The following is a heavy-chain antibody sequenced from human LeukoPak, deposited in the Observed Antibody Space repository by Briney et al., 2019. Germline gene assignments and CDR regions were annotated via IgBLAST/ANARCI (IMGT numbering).Heavy chain of an antibody. J-gene: IGHJ4*02. Sequence: SETLSLTCAVSGYSISSGYYWGWIRQPPGKGLEWIGSIYHSGSTYYNPSLKSRVTISVDTSKNQFSLKLSSVTAADTAVYYCARAHGVPPEFDYWGQGTLVTVSS. D-gene: IGHD2-2*01. CDR1: GYSISSGYY. V-gene: IGHV4-38-2*01. CDR2: IYHSGST. CDR3: ARAHGVPPEFDY.